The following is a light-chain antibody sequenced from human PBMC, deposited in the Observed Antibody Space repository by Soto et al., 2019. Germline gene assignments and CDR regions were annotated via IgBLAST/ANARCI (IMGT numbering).Light chain of an antibody. CDR1: SSDVGGYNH. V-gene: IGLV2-14*01. CDR3: CSFTTSSTLV. CDR2: EVS. Sequence: QSALTQPASVSGSPGQSITISCTGTSSDVGGYNHVSWYQQNPGKAPQLIIYEVSNRPSGLSNRFSASKSGNAASLTISGLQAEDEADYFCCSFTTSSTLVFGTGTKLTVL. J-gene: IGLJ1*01.